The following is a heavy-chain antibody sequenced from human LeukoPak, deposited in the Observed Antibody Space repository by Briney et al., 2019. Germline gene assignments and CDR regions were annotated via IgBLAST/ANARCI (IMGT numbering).Heavy chain of an antibody. V-gene: IGHV4-59*01. CDR2: IYYSGST. J-gene: IGHJ5*02. D-gene: IGHD6-13*01. CDR3: ATYSSTWGWFDP. Sequence: SETLSLTCTVSGGSISSYYWSWIRQPPGKGLEWIGYIYYSGSTNYNPSLKSRVTISVDTSKNQFSLKLSSVTAADTAVYFCATYSSTWGWFDPWGQGTLVTVSS. CDR1: GGSISSYY.